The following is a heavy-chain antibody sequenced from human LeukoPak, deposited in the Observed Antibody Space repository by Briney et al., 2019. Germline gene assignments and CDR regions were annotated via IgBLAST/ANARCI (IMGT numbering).Heavy chain of an antibody. CDR3: EGSVSHGTTWYGRSDF. CDR1: GFPFNAYW. V-gene: IGHV3-7*01. D-gene: IGHD6-13*01. J-gene: IGHJ4*02. CDR2: KRQDGDTK. Sequence: GGSLRLSCAASGFPFNAYWMTWVRQAPGKGLEWVANKRQDGDTKYYVDSVKGGFTISRDNAMNSLYLQMNSLRADDTAVYYCEGSVSHGTTWYGRSDFWGQGTLVTVSS.